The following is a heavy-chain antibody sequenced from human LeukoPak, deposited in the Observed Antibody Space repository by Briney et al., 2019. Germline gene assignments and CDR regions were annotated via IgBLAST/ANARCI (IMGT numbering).Heavy chain of an antibody. J-gene: IGHJ6*02. CDR2: ISGSGGST. Sequence: PGGSLRLSCAGSGFTYSSYAMSWVRQAPGKGLEWVSAISGSGGSTYYADSVKGRFTISRDNSKNTLYLQMNSLRAEDTAVYYCAKTLYYYYGMDVWGQGTTVTVSS. V-gene: IGHV3-23*01. CDR1: GFTYSSYA. CDR3: AKTLYYYYGMDV.